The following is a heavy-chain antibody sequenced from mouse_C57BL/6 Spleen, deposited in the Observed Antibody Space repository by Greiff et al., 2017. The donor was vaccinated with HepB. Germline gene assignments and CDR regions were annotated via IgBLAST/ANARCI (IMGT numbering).Heavy chain of an antibody. CDR2: INPSSGYT. V-gene: IGHV1-4*01. Sequence: VQLQQSGAELARPGASVKMSCKASGYTFTSYTMHWVKQRPGQGLEWIGYINPSSGYTKYNQKFKDKATLTADKSSSTAYMQLSSLTSEDSAVYYCAREVYDGYYGYWGQGTTLTVSS. CDR3: AREVYDGYYGY. CDR1: GYTFTSYT. J-gene: IGHJ2*01. D-gene: IGHD2-3*01.